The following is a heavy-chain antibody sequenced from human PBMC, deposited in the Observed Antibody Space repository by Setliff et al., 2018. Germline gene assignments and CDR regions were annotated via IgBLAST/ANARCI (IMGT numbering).Heavy chain of an antibody. Sequence: KPSETLSLTCSLSGDFISSGSYYWSWIRQTAGNGLERIGHVSSRGNTNYNPSLKSRVTISIDTSSKHFSLILTPVTAADTAVYYCARDPGYPSGVAGGFDAWGQGTTVTVSS. CDR2: VSSRGNT. V-gene: IGHV4-61*09. CDR1: GDFISSGSYY. CDR3: ARDPGYPSGVAGGFDA. J-gene: IGHJ3*01. D-gene: IGHD2-2*03.